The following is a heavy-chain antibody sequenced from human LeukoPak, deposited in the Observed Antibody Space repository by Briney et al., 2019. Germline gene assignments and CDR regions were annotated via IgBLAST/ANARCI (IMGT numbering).Heavy chain of an antibody. D-gene: IGHD1-26*01. CDR2: FNTDGSST. Sequence: RGSLRLSCAASGFTFSNYWLHWVRQAPGKGLVWVSRFNTDGSSTSYADSVKGRFTISRDNAKNTVYLQMDSLRAEDTAVYYCARDKIMGPSKFGYWGQGTLVTVSS. CDR3: ARDKIMGPSKFGY. J-gene: IGHJ4*02. V-gene: IGHV3-74*01. CDR1: GFTFSNYW.